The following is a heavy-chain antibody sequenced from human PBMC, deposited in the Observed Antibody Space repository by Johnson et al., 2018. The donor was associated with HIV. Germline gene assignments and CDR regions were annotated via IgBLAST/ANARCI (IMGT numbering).Heavy chain of an antibody. CDR2: RRYDGSNK. CDR1: GFTFSSYG. D-gene: IGHD1-26*01. CDR3: AKGGQWELLAAFDI. Sequence: VQLVESGGGVVQPGGSLRLSCAASGFTFSSYGMHWVRQAPGKGLEWVAFRRYDGSNKYYVDSVKGRFTISRDNSKNTLYLQMNSLRAEDTAVYCCAKGGQWELLAAFDIWGQGTMVTVSS. J-gene: IGHJ3*02. V-gene: IGHV3-30*02.